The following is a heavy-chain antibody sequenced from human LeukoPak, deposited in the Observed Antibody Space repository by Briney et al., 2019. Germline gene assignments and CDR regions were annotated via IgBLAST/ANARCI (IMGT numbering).Heavy chain of an antibody. J-gene: IGHJ6*03. CDR1: GFSLTTSGLG. CDR3: AHRLSGQLAMDV. CDR2: IYWDDDK. D-gene: IGHD6-6*01. Sequence: SGPTLAKPTQTLTLTCTFSGFSLTTSGLGVGWIRQPPGKALEWLALIYWDDDKRYSPSLKSRLTITKDTSKNQVVLTMTNMDPVDTATYYCAHRLSGQLAMDVWGKGTTVTVSS. V-gene: IGHV2-5*02.